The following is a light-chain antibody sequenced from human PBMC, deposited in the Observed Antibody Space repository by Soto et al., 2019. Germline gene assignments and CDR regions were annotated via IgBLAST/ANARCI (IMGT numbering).Light chain of an antibody. CDR2: QDN. CDR1: KLGDRY. J-gene: IGLJ1*01. Sequence: SYELTQPPSVSVSPGQTASIPCSGDKLGDRYVSWYQQKPGQSPVLVVYQDNKRPSGIPERFSGSSSGNTATLTISGLQAEDEADYYCSSYTSSSTYVFGTGTKVTVL. CDR3: SSYTSSSTYV. V-gene: IGLV3-1*01.